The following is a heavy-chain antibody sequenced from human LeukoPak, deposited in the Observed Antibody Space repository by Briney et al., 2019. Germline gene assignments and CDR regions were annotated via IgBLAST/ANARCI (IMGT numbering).Heavy chain of an antibody. V-gene: IGHV5-51*01. D-gene: IGHD3-22*01. CDR3: ARHAFDSSGYYQKYFQH. Sequence: PGEALKISCKGSGYISTSYWIGWGRQIPGKGLELMGIIYPGDSDTRYSPSFQGQVTISVAKSISTAYLQWSSLKASDTAMYYCARHAFDSSGYYQKYFQHWGQGTLVTVSS. CDR2: IYPGDSDT. J-gene: IGHJ1*01. CDR1: GYISTSYW.